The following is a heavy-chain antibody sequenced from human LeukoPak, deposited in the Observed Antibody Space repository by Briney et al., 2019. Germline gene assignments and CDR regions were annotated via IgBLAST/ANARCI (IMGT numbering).Heavy chain of an antibody. CDR1: GDTFTNYG. CDR2: ISLYNGNT. D-gene: IGHD2/OR15-2a*01. J-gene: IGHJ3*02. CDR3: TRDRFQSFDI. V-gene: IGHV1-18*01. Sequence: ASVKVSCKASGDTFTNYGFSWVRQARGQGLEWMGWISLYNGNTKYARKFQGRVTMTTDTSTSTAYMELRSLRSDDTAVYYCTRDRFQSFDIWGQGTMVTVSS.